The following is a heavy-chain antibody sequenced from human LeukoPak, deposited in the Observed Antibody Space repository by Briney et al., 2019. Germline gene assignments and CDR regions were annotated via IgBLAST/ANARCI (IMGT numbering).Heavy chain of an antibody. J-gene: IGHJ6*03. Sequence: GASVKVSCKASGYTFTSYDINWVRQATGQGLEWMGWMNPNSGNTGYAQKFQGRVTMTRNTSISTAYMELSSLRSKDTAVYYCARTGTAYYYYYMDVWGKGTTVTVSS. CDR1: GYTFTSYD. V-gene: IGHV1-8*01. CDR2: MNPNSGNT. CDR3: ARTGTAYYYYYMDV. D-gene: IGHD1-1*01.